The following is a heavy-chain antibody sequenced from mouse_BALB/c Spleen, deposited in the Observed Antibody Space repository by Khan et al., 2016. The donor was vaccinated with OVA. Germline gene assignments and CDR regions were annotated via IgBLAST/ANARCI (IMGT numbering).Heavy chain of an antibody. CDR3: ARAYYYGAWFAY. J-gene: IGHJ3*01. Sequence: QVQLKESGPGLVAPSQSLSITCTVSGFSLTTYGVHWVRQPPGKGLEWLGVIWAGGSTNYNSALMSRLSISNDNSKSQAFLKLNSLQTKDTAMNYCARAYYYGAWFAYWGQGTLVTVSA. CDR1: GFSLTTYG. CDR2: IWAGGST. D-gene: IGHD1-1*01. V-gene: IGHV2-9*02.